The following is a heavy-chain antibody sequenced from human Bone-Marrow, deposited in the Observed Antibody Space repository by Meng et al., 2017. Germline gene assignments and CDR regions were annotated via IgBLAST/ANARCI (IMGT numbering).Heavy chain of an antibody. CDR3: ARGARIVVASNYFDY. D-gene: IGHD6-19*01. CDR1: GFTFSSYA. J-gene: IGHJ4*02. V-gene: IGHV3-23*04. CDR2: ISGSGPNT. Sequence: VQLVEAGGGFVKPGGSLSLFCAASGFTFSSYAMTWVRQASGKGLEWVSTISGSGPNTNYADSVRGRFTISRDNSKSTVFLQLNSLRAEDTAVYYCARGARIVVASNYFDYWGQGTLVTVSS.